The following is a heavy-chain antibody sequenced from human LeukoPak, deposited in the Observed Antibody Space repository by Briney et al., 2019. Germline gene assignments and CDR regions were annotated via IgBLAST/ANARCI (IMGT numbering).Heavy chain of an antibody. D-gene: IGHD5-18*01. J-gene: IGHJ4*02. Sequence: SETLSLTCAVYGGSFSDYYWSWIRQPPGKGLEWIGEINHSGSTNYNPSLKSRVTISVDTSKNQSSLKLSSVTAADTAVYYCARGSVDTAMVTALTPFDYWGQGTLVTVSS. V-gene: IGHV4-34*01. CDR2: INHSGST. CDR3: ARGSVDTAMVTALTPFDY. CDR1: GGSFSDYY.